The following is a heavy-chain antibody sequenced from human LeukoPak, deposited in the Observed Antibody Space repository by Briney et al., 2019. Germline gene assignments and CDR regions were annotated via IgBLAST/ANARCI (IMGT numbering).Heavy chain of an antibody. Sequence: GGSLRLSCAASGFTFSSAGMHWVRQPPGKGLEWVAVIWYDGNIKYYADSVKGRFTISRDNSENTLYLQMNSLRAEDTAVYFCARNGPYGSAYYFYMDVWGTGTTVTVSS. D-gene: IGHD3-10*01. CDR1: GFTFSSAG. V-gene: IGHV3-33*01. CDR3: ARNGPYGSAYYFYMDV. J-gene: IGHJ6*03. CDR2: IWYDGNIK.